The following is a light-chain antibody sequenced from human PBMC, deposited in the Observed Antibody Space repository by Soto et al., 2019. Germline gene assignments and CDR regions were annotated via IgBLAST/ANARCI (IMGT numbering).Light chain of an antibody. Sequence: QSALTQPPSVSGSPGQSVTISCTGTSSDVGSYNRVSWYQQPPGTAPKLMIYEVSNRPSGVPDRFSGSKSGNTASLTISGLQAEDEADYSCSLYTSSSTLWVFGGGTKLTVL. V-gene: IGLV2-18*01. CDR2: EVS. J-gene: IGLJ3*02. CDR1: SSDVGSYNR. CDR3: SLYTSSSTLWV.